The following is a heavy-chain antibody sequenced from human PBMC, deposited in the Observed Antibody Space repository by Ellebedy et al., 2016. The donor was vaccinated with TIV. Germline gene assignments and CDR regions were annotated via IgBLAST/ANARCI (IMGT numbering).Heavy chain of an antibody. CDR2: IDWDDDK. CDR1: GFSLSTSGMC. V-gene: IGHV2-70*11. J-gene: IGHJ6*02. Sequence: SGPTLVKPTPTLTLTCTFSGFSLSTSGMCVSWIRQPPGKALEWLARIDWDDDKYYSTSLKTRLTISKDTSKNQVVLTMTNMDPVDTATYYCARSAVAGTGLYYYYYGMDVWGQGTTVTVSS. CDR3: ARSAVAGTGLYYYYYGMDV. D-gene: IGHD6-19*01.